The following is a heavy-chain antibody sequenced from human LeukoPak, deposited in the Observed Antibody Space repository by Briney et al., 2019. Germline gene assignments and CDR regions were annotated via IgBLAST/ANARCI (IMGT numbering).Heavy chain of an antibody. CDR2: INHSGST. Sequence: SETLPLTCAVYGGSFSGYYWSWIRQPPGKGLEWIGEINHSGSTNYNPSLKSRVTISVDTSKNQFSLKLSSVTAADTAVYYCARRGYDHDYWGQGTLVTVSS. CDR3: ARRGYDHDY. V-gene: IGHV4-34*01. J-gene: IGHJ4*02. D-gene: IGHD5-12*01. CDR1: GGSFSGYY.